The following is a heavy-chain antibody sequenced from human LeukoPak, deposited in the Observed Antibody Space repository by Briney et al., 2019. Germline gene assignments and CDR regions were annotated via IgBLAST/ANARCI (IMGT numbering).Heavy chain of an antibody. J-gene: IGHJ4*02. CDR1: GFTFSSYA. V-gene: IGHV3-23*01. CDR2: ISGSGGST. CDR3: AKVLVSMVRGAFDY. D-gene: IGHD3-10*01. Sequence: GGSLRLSCAASGFTFSSYAMSWVRQAPGNGLEWVSGISGSGGSTYYADSVKGRFTISRDNSKNTLYLQMNSLRVEDTAVYYCAKVLVSMVRGAFDYWGQGTLVTVSS.